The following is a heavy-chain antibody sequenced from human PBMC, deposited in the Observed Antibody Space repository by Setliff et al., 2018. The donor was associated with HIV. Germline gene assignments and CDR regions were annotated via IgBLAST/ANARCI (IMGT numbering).Heavy chain of an antibody. CDR3: ARDDVGYCSGGSCYHLFDTFDI. J-gene: IGHJ3*02. CDR2: ISAYNGNT. V-gene: IGHV1-18*01. CDR1: GDPFASYG. D-gene: IGHD2-15*01. Sequence: ASVKVSCKVSGDPFASYGISWVRQAPGQGLEWMGWISAYNGNTNYAQKLQGRVTMTTDTSTSTAYMELRSLRSDDTAVYYCARDDVGYCSGGSCYHLFDTFDIWGQGTVVTVSS.